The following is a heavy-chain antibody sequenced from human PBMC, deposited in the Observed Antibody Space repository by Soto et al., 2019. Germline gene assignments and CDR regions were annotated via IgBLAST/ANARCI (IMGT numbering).Heavy chain of an antibody. V-gene: IGHV3-23*01. CDR3: AKFIVGTGGSSAWPWFLAS. J-gene: IGHJ4*02. CDR1: GFAFSSYA. CDR2: LSGTGGTT. D-gene: IGHD6-25*01. Sequence: EVQLLESGGGLVQPGGSLRLSCAASGFAFSSYAMTWVRQAPGKGLEWVSALSGTGGTTYSADSVRGRFTIARDNSKNTLYLHMNGLSPEESAIYYCAKFIVGTGGSSAWPWFLASWGQGTLVTVSS.